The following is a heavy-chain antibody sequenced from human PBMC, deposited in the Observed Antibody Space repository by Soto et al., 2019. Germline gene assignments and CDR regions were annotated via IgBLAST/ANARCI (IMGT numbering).Heavy chain of an antibody. D-gene: IGHD5-18*01. Sequence: GGSLRLSCAASGFTFSNYWMSWVRQAPGKGLEWVANIKKDGSARDYVDSVKGRFTISRDNAKNSLYLQMNSLRVEDTAVYYCAGLDTSMVKTAGYWGQGTLVTVSS. CDR1: GFTFSNYW. J-gene: IGHJ4*02. CDR2: IKKDGSAR. CDR3: AGLDTSMVKTAGY. V-gene: IGHV3-7*01.